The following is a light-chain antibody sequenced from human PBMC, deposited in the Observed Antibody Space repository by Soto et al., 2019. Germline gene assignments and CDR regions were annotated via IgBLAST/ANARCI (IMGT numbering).Light chain of an antibody. CDR3: QQCRNWPLT. J-gene: IGKJ4*01. V-gene: IGKV3-15*01. CDR2: DAS. Sequence: EIVMMQSPATLSVSPGEGATLSCKASQNVYNNLAWYQQRPGQPPRLLIYDASTRATGISARFSGSGYGTEFTLTISSLQSEDFAVYFCQQCRNWPLTFGGGTKVEIK. CDR1: QNVYNN.